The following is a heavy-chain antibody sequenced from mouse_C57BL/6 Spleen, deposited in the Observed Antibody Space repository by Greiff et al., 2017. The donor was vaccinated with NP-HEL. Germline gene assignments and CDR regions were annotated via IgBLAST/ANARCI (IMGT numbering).Heavy chain of an antibody. D-gene: IGHD1-2*01. J-gene: IGHJ2*01. Sequence: QVQLKESGAELARPGASVKLSCKASGYTFTSYGISWVKQRTGQGLEWIGEIYPRSGNTYYNEKFKGKATLTADKSSSTAYMELRSLTSEDSAVYFCARDVGYSFDYWGQGTTLTVSS. CDR2: IYPRSGNT. CDR3: ARDVGYSFDY. V-gene: IGHV1-81*01. CDR1: GYTFTSYG.